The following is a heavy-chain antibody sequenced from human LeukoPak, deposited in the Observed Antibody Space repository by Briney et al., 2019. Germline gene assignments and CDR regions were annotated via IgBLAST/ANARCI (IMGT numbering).Heavy chain of an antibody. CDR2: INLKTDGETT. CDR3: TTEYYGSSTF. D-gene: IGHD1-26*01. Sequence: PGGSLRLSCAASGFTFSSTWMSWVRQAPGKGLEWVGRINLKTDGETTDYAAPVKGRFTISRDDSKSTLYLQMTSLKTEDTAIYYCTTEYYGSSTFWGQGTLLTVSS. J-gene: IGHJ4*02. V-gene: IGHV3-15*01. CDR1: GFTFSSTW.